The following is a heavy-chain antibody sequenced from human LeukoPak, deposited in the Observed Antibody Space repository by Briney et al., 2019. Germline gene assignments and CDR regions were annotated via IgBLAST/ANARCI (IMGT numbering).Heavy chain of an antibody. CDR2: INPSGGST. CDR3: ARAGTTVVTSGSHDAFDI. D-gene: IGHD4-23*01. CDR1: GYTFTSYY. V-gene: IGHV1-46*01. Sequence: GASVKVSCKASGYTFTSYYMHWVRQAPGQGLEWMGIINPSGGSTSYAQKFQGRVTMTRDMSTSTVYMELSSLRSEDTAVYYCARAGTTVVTSGSHDAFDIWGQGTMVTVSS. J-gene: IGHJ3*02.